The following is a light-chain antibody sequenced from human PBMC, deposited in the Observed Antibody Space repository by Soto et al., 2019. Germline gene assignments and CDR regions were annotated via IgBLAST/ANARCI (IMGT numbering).Light chain of an antibody. CDR1: QDITNY. CDR2: AAS. Sequence: DIQMTQSPSAMSASVGDEVTITCRASQDITNYLVWFQQKPGKVPKRLIYAASDLQSGVPARFSGSGSGTEFTLTISSLQPEDFATYCCLQHDKYPYTFGQGTKLEIK. J-gene: IGKJ2*01. V-gene: IGKV1-17*03. CDR3: LQHDKYPYT.